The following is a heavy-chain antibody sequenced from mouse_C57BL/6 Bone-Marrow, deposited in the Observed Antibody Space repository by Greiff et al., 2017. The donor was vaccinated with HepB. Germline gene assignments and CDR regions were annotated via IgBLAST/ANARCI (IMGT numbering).Heavy chain of an antibody. V-gene: IGHV1-15*01. CDR2: IDPETGGT. CDR1: GYTFTDYE. Sequence: VKLQQSGAELVRPGASVTLSCKASGYTFTDYEMHWVKQTPVHGLEWIGAIDPETGGTAYNQKFKGKAILTADKSSSTAYMEHRSLTSEDSAVYYCTNYYSSVLWFAYWGQGTLVTVSA. CDR3: TNYYSSVLWFAY. D-gene: IGHD1-1*01. J-gene: IGHJ3*01.